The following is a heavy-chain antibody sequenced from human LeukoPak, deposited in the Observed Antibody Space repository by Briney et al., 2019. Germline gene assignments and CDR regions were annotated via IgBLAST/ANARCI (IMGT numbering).Heavy chain of an antibody. J-gene: IGHJ4*02. D-gene: IGHD3-9*01. CDR1: GFTFSSYS. CDR3: ARDHIRDILTGYEFDY. Sequence: PGGSLRLSCAASGFTFSSYSMNWVRQAPGKGLEWVSSISSSSSYIYYADSVKGRFTISRDNAKNSLYLQMNSLRAEDTAVYYCARDHIRDILTGYEFDYWGQGTLVTVSS. CDR2: ISSSSSYI. V-gene: IGHV3-21*01.